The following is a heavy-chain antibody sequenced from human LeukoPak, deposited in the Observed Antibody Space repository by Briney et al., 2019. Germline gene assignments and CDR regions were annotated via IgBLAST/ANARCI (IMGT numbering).Heavy chain of an antibody. D-gene: IGHD3-10*01. J-gene: IGHJ4*02. CDR3: ARQRARVLLWFGESEPKFDY. CDR2: ISSSGST. V-gene: IGHV4-61*02. CDR1: GDSISSGDYY. Sequence: PSETLSLTCTVSGDSISSGDYYWSWIRQPAGKGLEWIGRISSSGSTNYNPSLKSRVTISVDTSKNQFSLKLSSVTAADTAVYYCARQRARVLLWFGESEPKFDYWGQGTLVTVSS.